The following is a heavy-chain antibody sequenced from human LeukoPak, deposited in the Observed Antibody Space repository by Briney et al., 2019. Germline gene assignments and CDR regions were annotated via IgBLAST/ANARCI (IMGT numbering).Heavy chain of an antibody. V-gene: IGHV3-30*18. CDR3: AKALPLITMSSLDY. CDR1: GFTFSSYG. D-gene: IGHD3-10*02. CDR2: ISYDGSNK. J-gene: IGHJ4*02. Sequence: GGSLRLSCAASGFTFSSYGMHWVRQAQGKGLEWVAVISYDGSNKYYADSVKGRFTISRDNSKNTLYLQMNSLRAEDTAVYYCAKALPLITMSSLDYWGQGTLVTVSS.